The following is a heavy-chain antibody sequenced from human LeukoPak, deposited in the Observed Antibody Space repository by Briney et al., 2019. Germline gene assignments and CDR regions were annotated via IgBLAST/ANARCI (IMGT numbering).Heavy chain of an antibody. D-gene: IGHD6-13*01. CDR2: ISSSSSYI. V-gene: IGHV3-21*01. CDR1: GFTFSSYS. Sequence: GGSLRLSCAASGFTFSSYSMNWVRQAPGKGLEWVSSISSSSSYIYYADSVKGRFTISRDNAKNSLYLQMNSLRAEDTAVYYCARHSSSWYYFDYWGQGTLVTVPS. J-gene: IGHJ4*02. CDR3: ARHSSSWYYFDY.